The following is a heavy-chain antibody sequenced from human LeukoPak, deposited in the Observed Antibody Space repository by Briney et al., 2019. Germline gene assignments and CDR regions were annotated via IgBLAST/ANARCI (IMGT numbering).Heavy chain of an antibody. V-gene: IGHV3-30*18. CDR3: AKPHFDD. J-gene: IGHJ4*02. CDR1: GFTLSDYG. Sequence: GGSLRLSCVGSGFTLSDYGMHWVRQAPGKGLEWVAVISYDGSTKIYADSVKGRFTISRDNSKNTLYLQMNSLRAGDTAVYYCAKPHFDDWGQGTLVTVSS. CDR2: ISYDGSTK.